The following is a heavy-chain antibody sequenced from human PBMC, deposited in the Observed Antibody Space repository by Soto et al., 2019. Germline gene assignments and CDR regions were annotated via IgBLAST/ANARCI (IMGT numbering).Heavy chain of an antibody. J-gene: IGHJ4*02. D-gene: IGHD3-9*01. Sequence: EVQLVESGGGLVQPGGSLRLSCAASGFTFSSYSMNWVRQAPGKGLEWVSYISSSSSTIYYADSVKGRFTISRDNAKNSLYLQMNSLRAEDTAVYYCARPLDYYDILTGYYRGRRGFDYRGQGTLVTVSS. CDR3: ARPLDYYDILTGYYRGRRGFDY. CDR2: ISSSSSTI. CDR1: GFTFSSYS. V-gene: IGHV3-48*01.